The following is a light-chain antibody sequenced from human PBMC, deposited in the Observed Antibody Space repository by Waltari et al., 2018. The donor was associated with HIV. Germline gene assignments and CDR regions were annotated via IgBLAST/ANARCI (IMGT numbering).Light chain of an antibody. CDR2: GAF. Sequence: DIKMAQSPSSLSASLGDTVTIPCRASQDISNSVSWFQQRPGEVPKLLVHGAFILQRGVPSRFSGSGSGTDYSLSIRGLQAEDFATYFCQQNFGVPLTFGGGTRVDI. CDR1: QDISNS. V-gene: IGKV1-NL1*01. J-gene: IGKJ4*01. CDR3: QQNFGVPLT.